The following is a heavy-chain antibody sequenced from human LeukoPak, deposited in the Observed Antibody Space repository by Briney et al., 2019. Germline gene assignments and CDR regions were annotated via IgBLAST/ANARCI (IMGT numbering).Heavy chain of an antibody. CDR2: IYYSGST. Sequence: SETLSLTCTVSGGSISSYYWSWIRQPPGKGLEWIGYIYYSGSTNYNPSLKSRVTISVDTSKNQFSLKLSSVTAADTAVYYCARGGGLYDFWSGTWFDPWGQGTLVTVSS. D-gene: IGHD3-3*01. CDR3: ARGGGLYDFWSGTWFDP. J-gene: IGHJ5*02. V-gene: IGHV4-59*01. CDR1: GGSISSYY.